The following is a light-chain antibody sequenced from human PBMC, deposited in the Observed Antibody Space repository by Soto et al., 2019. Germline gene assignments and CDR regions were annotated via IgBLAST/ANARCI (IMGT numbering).Light chain of an antibody. Sequence: EIVLTQSPVAICSSPRQIPNLSRRASQSVSSSYLARYQQKPGPAPRLLIYGATSRATGIPDRFSGSGSGTDFTLTIRRLEPEDFAVYYCQQYGSSPPITFGQGKRREIK. CDR2: GAT. CDR1: QSVSSSY. CDR3: QQYGSSPPIT. J-gene: IGKJ5*01. V-gene: IGKV3-20*01.